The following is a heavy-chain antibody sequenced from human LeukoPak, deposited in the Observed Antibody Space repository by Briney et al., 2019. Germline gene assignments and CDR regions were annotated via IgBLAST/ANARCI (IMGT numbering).Heavy chain of an antibody. D-gene: IGHD4-23*01. CDR1: GYSISSGYY. J-gene: IGHJ4*02. V-gene: IGHV4-38-2*02. CDR3: ASAHPTVAIDY. CDR2: IYHSGST. Sequence: PSETLSLTCTVSGYSISSGYYWGWIRQPPGKGLEWIGSIYHSGSTYYNPSLKSRVTISVDTSKNQFSLKLSSVTAADTAVYYCASAHPTVAIDYWGQGTLVTVSS.